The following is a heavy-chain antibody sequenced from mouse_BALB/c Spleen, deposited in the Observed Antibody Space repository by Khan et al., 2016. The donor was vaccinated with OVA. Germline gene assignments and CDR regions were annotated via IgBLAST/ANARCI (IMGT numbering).Heavy chain of an antibody. J-gene: IGHJ3*01. CDR3: TREGDDGSSFAY. V-gene: IGHV1-69*02. Sequence: VELVESGTELVRPGASVKLSCKASGYTFTNYWINWVRQRPGQGLEWIGNIYPSDSFTYYNQKNKDKATMTVYKYSSTDYMQIRSPTTEDSADYYCTREGDDGSSFAYWGQGTLVNVSA. D-gene: IGHD2-3*01. CDR2: IYPSDSFT. CDR1: GYTFTNYW.